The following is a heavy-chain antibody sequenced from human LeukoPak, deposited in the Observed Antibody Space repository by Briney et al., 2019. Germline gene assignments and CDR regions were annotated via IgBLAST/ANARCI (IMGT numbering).Heavy chain of an antibody. V-gene: IGHV3-48*03. D-gene: IGHD3-9*01. CDR3: ARDFPARYDILTGSF. Sequence: GGSLRLSCAASGFTFSSYEVNWVRQAPGKGLEWVSYISSSGSTIYYADSVKGRFTISRDNAKNSLYLQMNSLRAEDTAVYYCARDFPARYDILTGSFWGQGTLVTVSS. J-gene: IGHJ4*02. CDR1: GFTFSSYE. CDR2: ISSSGSTI.